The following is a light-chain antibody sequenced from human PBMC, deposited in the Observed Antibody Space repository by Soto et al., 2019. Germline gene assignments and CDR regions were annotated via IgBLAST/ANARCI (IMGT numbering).Light chain of an antibody. Sequence: QAVVTQEPSLTVSPGGTVTLTCGSSTGAVTSGHYPYWFQQKPGQAPRTLIYDTSNKHSWTPARYSGSLLGGKAALTLSGAQPEYEDEYYCLLSYSGAAGVFGGGTKLTVL. V-gene: IGLV7-46*01. CDR2: DTS. CDR1: TGAVTSGHY. J-gene: IGLJ2*01. CDR3: LLSYSGAAGV.